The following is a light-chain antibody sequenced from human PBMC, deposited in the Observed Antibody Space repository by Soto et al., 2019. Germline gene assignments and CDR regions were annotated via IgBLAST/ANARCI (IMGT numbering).Light chain of an antibody. CDR2: GAT. V-gene: IGKV3-20*01. CDR3: QQYGSSPWT. J-gene: IGKJ1*01. Sequence: EIVMTQSPATLSVSPGERATLSCRASQSVSSNLAWYQQKPGQAPRVLIYGATSRATGIPDRIYGSGSGTDFTLTISRLEPEDFAVYYCQQYGSSPWTFGQGTKVDIK. CDR1: QSVSSN.